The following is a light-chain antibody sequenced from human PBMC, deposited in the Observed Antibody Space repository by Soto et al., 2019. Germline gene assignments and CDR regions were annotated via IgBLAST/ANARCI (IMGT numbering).Light chain of an antibody. CDR1: SSNIGSNY. CDR2: SNN. Sequence: QSVLTQPPSASGTPGQRVTISCSGSSSNIGSNYVYWYQQLPGTAPKLLIYSNNQRPSGVPDRFSGSKSGTSASLAISGLRSEDEAEYYCGAWDDSLSGPAFGGGTKLTVL. J-gene: IGLJ2*01. CDR3: GAWDDSLSGPA. V-gene: IGLV1-47*02.